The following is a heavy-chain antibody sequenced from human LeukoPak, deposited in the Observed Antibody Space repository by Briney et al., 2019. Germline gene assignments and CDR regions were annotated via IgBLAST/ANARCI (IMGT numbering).Heavy chain of an antibody. CDR1: GFTFSSYG. CDR2: IRYDGSNK. J-gene: IGHJ4*02. Sequence: GGSLRLSCAASGFTFSSYGMHWVRQAPGKGLEWVAFIRYDGSNKYYADSVKGRFTISRDNSKNTLYLQMNSLRAEDTAVYYCARDAYCGGDCCLPRSDFDYWGQGTLVTVSS. D-gene: IGHD2-21*01. CDR3: ARDAYCGGDCCLPRSDFDY. V-gene: IGHV3-30*02.